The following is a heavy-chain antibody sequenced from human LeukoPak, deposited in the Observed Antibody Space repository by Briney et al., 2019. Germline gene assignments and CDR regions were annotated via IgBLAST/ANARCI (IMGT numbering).Heavy chain of an antibody. V-gene: IGHV3-30*01. CDR3: ARGYSGYDSEGLFDY. Sequence: GGSLRLSCAASGFTFSSYAMHWVRQAPGKGLEWVAVISYDGSNKYYADSVKGRFTISRGNSKNTLYLQMNRLRAEDTAVYYCARGYSGYDSEGLFDYWGQGTLVTVSS. CDR2: ISYDGSNK. CDR1: GFTFSSYA. D-gene: IGHD5-12*01. J-gene: IGHJ4*02.